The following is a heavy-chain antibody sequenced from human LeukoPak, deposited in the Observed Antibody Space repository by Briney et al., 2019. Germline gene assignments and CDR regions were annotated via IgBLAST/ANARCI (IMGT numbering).Heavy chain of an antibody. Sequence: PGGSLILSCAASGFSFSTYGMHWVRQAPGKGLEWVAMIWYDASGQHYADSVKGRFTISRDTSENTLYPQMNSLRAEDTAVYFCARDSLYDDNGYYHYFDYWGQGTLVTVSS. CDR2: IWYDASGQ. CDR1: GFSFSTYG. D-gene: IGHD3-22*01. CDR3: ARDSLYDDNGYYHYFDY. V-gene: IGHV3-33*01. J-gene: IGHJ4*02.